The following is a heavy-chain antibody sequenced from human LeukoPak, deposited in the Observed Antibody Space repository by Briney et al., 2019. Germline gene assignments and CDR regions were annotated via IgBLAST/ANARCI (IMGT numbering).Heavy chain of an antibody. Sequence: GSLRLSCAASGFTFSSYAMSWVRQAPGKGLEWVSAISGSGGSTYYADSVKGRFTISRDNAKNSLYLQMNSLRAEDTAVYYCARSWGSYAPFDYWGQGTLVTVSS. J-gene: IGHJ4*02. CDR2: ISGSGGST. V-gene: IGHV3-23*01. D-gene: IGHD7-27*01. CDR3: ARSWGSYAPFDY. CDR1: GFTFSSYA.